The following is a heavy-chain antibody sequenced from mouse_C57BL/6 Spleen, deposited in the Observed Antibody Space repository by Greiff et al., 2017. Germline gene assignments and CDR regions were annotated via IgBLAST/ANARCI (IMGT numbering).Heavy chain of an antibody. CDR3: TRDYYGSAMDY. J-gene: IGHJ4*01. CDR2: IDPETGGT. CDR1: GYTFTDYE. D-gene: IGHD1-1*01. V-gene: IGHV1-15*01. Sequence: QVQLQQSGAELVRPGASVTLSCKASGYTFTDYEMHWVKQTPVHGLEWIGAIDPETGGTAYNQKFKGEAILTADKSSSTAYMELRSLTSEDSAVYYCTRDYYGSAMDYWGQGTSVTVSS.